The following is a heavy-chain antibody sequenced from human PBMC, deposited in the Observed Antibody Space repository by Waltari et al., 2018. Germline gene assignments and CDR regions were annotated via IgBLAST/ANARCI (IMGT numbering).Heavy chain of an antibody. J-gene: IGHJ4*02. CDR3: ARALGRDFDY. V-gene: IGHV4-4*07. CDR1: DGSINNYY. CDR2: IYSSGTT. Sequence: QVQLQESGPGLVKPSETLSLTCTVSDGSINNYYWSWIRQPAGKGLEWIGRIYSSGTTDYNPSLTSRVTMLVDTSKNQFSLKLSSVTAADTAVYYCARALGRDFDYWGQGTLVTVSS.